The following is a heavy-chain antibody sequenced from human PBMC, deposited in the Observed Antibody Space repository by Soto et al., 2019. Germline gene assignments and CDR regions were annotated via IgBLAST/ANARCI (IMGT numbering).Heavy chain of an antibody. J-gene: IGHJ5*02. CDR1: GYTFTSYG. Sequence: ASVKVSCKASGYTFTSYGISWVRQAPGQGLEWMGWISAYNGNTNYAQKLQGRVTMTTDTSTSTAYMELRSLRSDDTVVYYCARAGRRRYSSGWCWCDLWGQETLVTVSS. D-gene: IGHD6-19*01. CDR2: ISAYNGNT. CDR3: ARAGRRRYSSGWCWCDL. V-gene: IGHV1-18*01.